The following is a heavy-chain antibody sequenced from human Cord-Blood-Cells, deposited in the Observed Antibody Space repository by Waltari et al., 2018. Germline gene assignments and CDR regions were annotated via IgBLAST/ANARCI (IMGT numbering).Heavy chain of an antibody. CDR1: GGSFSGYY. D-gene: IGHD2-8*02. Sequence: QVQLQQWGAGLLKPSETLSITCAVYGGSFSGYYWSWIRQPPGKGLEWIGEINHSGSTNYNPSLKSRVTISVDTSKNQFSLKLSSVTAADTAVYYCASYCTGGVCYDAFDIWGQGTMVTVSS. J-gene: IGHJ3*02. CDR2: INHSGST. V-gene: IGHV4-34*01. CDR3: ASYCTGGVCYDAFDI.